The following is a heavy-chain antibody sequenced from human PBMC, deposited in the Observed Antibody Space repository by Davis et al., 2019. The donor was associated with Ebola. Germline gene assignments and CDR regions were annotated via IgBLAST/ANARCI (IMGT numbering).Heavy chain of an antibody. V-gene: IGHV3-7*03. CDR2: IKQDGSEK. CDR1: GFTFSSYW. CDR3: AKTGGSCYSKVDS. Sequence: GESLKISCAASGFTFSSYWMSWVRQAPGKGLEWVANIKQDGSEKFYVDSVKGRFTISTDNAKNSLYLQMNSLRAEDTALYYCAKTGGSCYSKVDSWGQGTLVTVSS. D-gene: IGHD2-15*01. J-gene: IGHJ4*02.